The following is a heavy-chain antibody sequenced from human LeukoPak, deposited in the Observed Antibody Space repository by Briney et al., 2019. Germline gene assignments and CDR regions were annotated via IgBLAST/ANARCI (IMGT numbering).Heavy chain of an antibody. J-gene: IGHJ4*02. CDR2: IHHSGSA. CDR1: DDSISSYY. CDR3: ARHKSGSYYYYFDY. Sequence: PSETLSLTCTVSDDSISSYYWIWIRQPPGKGLEWIGYIHHSGSANYNPSLRSRITISVDTSKNQFSLKLSSVTAADTAVYYCARHKSGSYYYYFDYWGQGTLVTVSS. D-gene: IGHD1-26*01. V-gene: IGHV4-59*08.